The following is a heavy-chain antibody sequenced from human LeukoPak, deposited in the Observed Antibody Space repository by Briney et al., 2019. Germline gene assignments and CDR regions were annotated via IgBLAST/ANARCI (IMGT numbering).Heavy chain of an antibody. Sequence: ASVKVSCKASGYTFTSYGISWVRQAPGQGLEWMGGIIPIFGTANYAQKLQGRVTITADESTSTAYMELSSLRSEDTAVYYCAVDYGSGRPTDYWGQGTLVTVSS. J-gene: IGHJ4*02. V-gene: IGHV1-69*13. D-gene: IGHD3-10*01. CDR1: GYTFTSYG. CDR3: AVDYGSGRPTDY. CDR2: IIPIFGTA.